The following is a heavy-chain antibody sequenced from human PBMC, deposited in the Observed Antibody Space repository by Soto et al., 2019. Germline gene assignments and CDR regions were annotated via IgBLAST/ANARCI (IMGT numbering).Heavy chain of an antibody. D-gene: IGHD6-13*01. Sequence: NPSETLSLTCTVSGGSISSGGYYWSWIRQHPGKGLEWIGYIYYSGSTYYNPSLKSRVTISVDTSKNQFSLKLSSVTAADTAVYYCARMSRYDPRRVDYWGQGTLVTVSS. CDR3: ARMSRYDPRRVDY. CDR2: IYYSGST. CDR1: GGSISSGGYY. J-gene: IGHJ4*02. V-gene: IGHV4-31*03.